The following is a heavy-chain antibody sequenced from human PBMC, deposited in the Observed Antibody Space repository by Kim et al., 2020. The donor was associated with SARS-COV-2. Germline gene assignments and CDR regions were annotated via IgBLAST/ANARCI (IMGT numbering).Heavy chain of an antibody. CDR2: INTNTGNP. V-gene: IGHV7-4-1*02. CDR3: ARDRRRPRGSVGMFDP. J-gene: IGHJ5*02. D-gene: IGHD1-26*01. CDR1: GYTFTSYA. Sequence: ASVKVSCKASGYTFTSYAMNWVRQAPGQGLEWMGWINTNTGNPTYAQCFTGRFVFSLDTSVSTAYLQISSLKAEDTAVYYCARDRRRPRGSVGMFDPWGQGTLVTVSS.